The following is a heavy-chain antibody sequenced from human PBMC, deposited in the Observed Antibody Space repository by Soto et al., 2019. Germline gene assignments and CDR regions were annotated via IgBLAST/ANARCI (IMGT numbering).Heavy chain of an antibody. CDR2: IYSGGST. CDR1: GFTVSSNY. V-gene: IGHV3-53*04. Sequence: GESLKISCAASGFTVSSNYMSWVRQAPGKGLEWVSVIYSGGSTYYADSVKGRFTISRHNSKNTLYLQMNSLRAEDTAVYYCARVVQRRINYYYMDVWGKGTTVTVSS. CDR3: ARVVQRRINYYYMDV. D-gene: IGHD1-20*01. J-gene: IGHJ6*03.